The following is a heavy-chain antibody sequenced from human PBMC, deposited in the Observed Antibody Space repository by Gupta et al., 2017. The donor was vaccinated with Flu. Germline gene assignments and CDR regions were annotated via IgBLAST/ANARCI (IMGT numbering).Heavy chain of an antibody. D-gene: IGHD1-26*01. CDR2: IYYSGST. CDR1: GGSISSSSYY. V-gene: IGHV4-39*01. J-gene: IGHJ3*02. Sequence: QLQLQESGPGLVKPSETLSLTCTVSGGSISSSSYYWGWIRQPPGKGLEWIGSIYYSGSTYYNPSLKSRVTISVDTSKNQFSLKLSSVTAADTAVYYCARPQGGGVGATSDAFDIWGQGTMVTVSS. CDR3: ARPQGGGVGATSDAFDI.